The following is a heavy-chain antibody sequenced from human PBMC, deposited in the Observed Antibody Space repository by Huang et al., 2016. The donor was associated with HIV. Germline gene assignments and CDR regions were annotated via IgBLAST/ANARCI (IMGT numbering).Heavy chain of an antibody. Sequence: QLRESGPGLVTPSETLSLTCSASGTSMTSSTFYWGWFRQPPGRGREWIGRVYFPGNTDYNPSLKSRVTISIDTANKQYSMRLTSVTAADTAVYFCAREVRSVDTDRPDGYYYRGLDVWGQGTTVIVSS. CDR2: VYFPGNT. D-gene: IGHD2-2*03. J-gene: IGHJ6*02. CDR3: AREVRSVDTDRPDGYYYRGLDV. CDR1: GTSMTSSTFY. V-gene: IGHV4-39*02.